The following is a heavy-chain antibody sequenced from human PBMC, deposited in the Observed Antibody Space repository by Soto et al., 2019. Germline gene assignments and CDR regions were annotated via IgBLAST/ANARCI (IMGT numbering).Heavy chain of an antibody. CDR3: EREHRYSTSSSGAFDI. D-gene: IGHD6-6*01. Sequence: ASVKVSCKASGYTFTSYYMHWVRQAPGQGLEWMGIINPSGGSTSYAQKFQGRVTMTRDTSTSTVYMELSSLRSEDTDVYYCEREHRYSTSSSGAFDIWGQGTLVTVS. CDR1: GYTFTSYY. J-gene: IGHJ3*02. CDR2: INPSGGST. V-gene: IGHV1-46*01.